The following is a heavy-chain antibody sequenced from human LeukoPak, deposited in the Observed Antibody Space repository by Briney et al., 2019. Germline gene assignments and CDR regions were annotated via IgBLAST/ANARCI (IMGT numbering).Heavy chain of an antibody. D-gene: IGHD3-16*01. CDR1: GFPFDRYW. Sequence: GGSLRLSCVASGFPFDRYWMSWVRQAPGKGLEWVANIKYDGSEKNFVDSVKGRFTISRDNAENSLFLQMNSLRADDTAVYFCARQPIYEAYFDLWGQGTLVTVSS. CDR2: IKYDGSEK. J-gene: IGHJ4*02. V-gene: IGHV3-7*01. CDR3: ARQPIYEAYFDL.